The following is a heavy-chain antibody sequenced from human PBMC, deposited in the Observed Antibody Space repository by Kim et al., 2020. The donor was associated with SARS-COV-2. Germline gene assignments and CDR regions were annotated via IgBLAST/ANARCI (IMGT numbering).Heavy chain of an antibody. J-gene: IGHJ5*02. CDR3: AREALMVRVVVNWFDP. CDR1: GYTFTSYA. CDR2: INAGNGNT. D-gene: IGHD3-10*01. Sequence: ASVKVSCKASGYTFTSYAMHWVRQAPGQRLEWMGWINAGNGNTKYSQKFQGRVTITRDTSASTAYMELSSLRSEDTAVYYCAREALMVRVVVNWFDPWGQGTLVTVSS. V-gene: IGHV1-3*01.